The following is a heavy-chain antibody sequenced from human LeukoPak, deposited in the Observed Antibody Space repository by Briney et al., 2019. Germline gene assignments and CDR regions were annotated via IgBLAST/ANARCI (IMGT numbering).Heavy chain of an antibody. J-gene: IGHJ4*02. CDR1: GFTFSNYE. V-gene: IGHV3-48*03. Sequence: PGGSLRLSCAASGFTFSNYEMNWVRQAPGKGLEWVSYISSSGSTIYYADSVKGRFTISRDNAKSSLYLQMNSLRAEDTAVYYCAQIYTYGSSQFDYWGQGTLVTVSS. CDR2: ISSSGSTI. D-gene: IGHD5-18*01. CDR3: AQIYTYGSSQFDY.